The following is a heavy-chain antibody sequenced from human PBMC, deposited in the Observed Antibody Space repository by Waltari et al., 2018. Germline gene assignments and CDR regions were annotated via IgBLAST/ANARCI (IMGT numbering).Heavy chain of an antibody. CDR1: GYTFTGYY. Sequence: QVQLVQSGAEVKKPGASVKVSCKASGYTFTGYYMHWVRQAPGQGLEWMGWINPNSGGTNYAQKFQGRVTMTRDTSISTAYMELSRLRSDDTAVYYCARDEIAAAGLGSYYYYGMDVWGQGTTVTVSS. J-gene: IGHJ6*02. CDR3: ARDEIAAAGLGSYYYYGMDV. V-gene: IGHV1-2*02. CDR2: INPNSGGT. D-gene: IGHD6-13*01.